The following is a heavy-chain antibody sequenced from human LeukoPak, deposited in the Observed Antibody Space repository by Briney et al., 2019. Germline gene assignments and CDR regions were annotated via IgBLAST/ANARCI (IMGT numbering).Heavy chain of an antibody. CDR2: IYSGGST. CDR3: ARDSSGYDAFDI. Sequence: GGSLRLSCAASGFTVSSNYMSWIRQAPGKGLEWVSVIYSGGSTYYADSVKGRFTISTDNSKYTLYLQMSSVRAEDTAVYYCARDSSGYDAFDIWGQGTMVTVSS. CDR1: GFTVSSNY. D-gene: IGHD3-22*01. J-gene: IGHJ3*02. V-gene: IGHV3-66*02.